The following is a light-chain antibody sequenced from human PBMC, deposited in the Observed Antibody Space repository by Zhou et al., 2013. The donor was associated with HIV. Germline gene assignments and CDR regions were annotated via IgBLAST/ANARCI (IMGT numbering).Light chain of an antibody. Sequence: DIQMTQSPSTLSASVGDRVTITCRANQSIINWLAWYQQKPGKAPKLLIYDASNLETGVPSRFSGSGSGTDFTFTISSLQPEDIATYYCQQYDNLPRPPITFGQGTRLEIK. CDR2: DAS. J-gene: IGKJ5*01. V-gene: IGKV1-33*01. CDR1: QSIINW. CDR3: QQYDNLPRPPIT.